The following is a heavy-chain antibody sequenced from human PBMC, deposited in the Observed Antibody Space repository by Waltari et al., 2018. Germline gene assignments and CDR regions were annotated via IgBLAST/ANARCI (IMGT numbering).Heavy chain of an antibody. CDR3: ARDDSSGYSYYGLDV. J-gene: IGHJ6*02. CDR1: GFIFSDYY. V-gene: IGHV3-11*06. Sequence: QVQLVESGGGLVKPGGSLRLSCAASGFIFSDYYMSWIRQAPGKGLEWVADISSRSSYTNYADSVKGRFTISRDNAKNSLSLQINSLRAEDTAVYYCARDDSSGYSYYGLDVWGQGTTVTVSS. D-gene: IGHD3-22*01. CDR2: ISSRSSYT.